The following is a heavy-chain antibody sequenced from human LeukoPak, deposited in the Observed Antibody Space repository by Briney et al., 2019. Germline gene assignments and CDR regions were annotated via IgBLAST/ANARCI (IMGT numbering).Heavy chain of an antibody. V-gene: IGHV1-46*01. J-gene: IGHJ4*02. Sequence: ASVKVSCKASGYTFTSYYMHWVRQAPGQGLEWMGIINPSGGSTSYAQKFQGRVTMTRDTSKNQFSLKLSSVTAADTAVYYCATRYSSGWYRGVFFDYWGQGTLVTVSS. CDR2: INPSGGST. D-gene: IGHD6-19*01. CDR1: GYTFTSYY. CDR3: ATRYSSGWYRGVFFDY.